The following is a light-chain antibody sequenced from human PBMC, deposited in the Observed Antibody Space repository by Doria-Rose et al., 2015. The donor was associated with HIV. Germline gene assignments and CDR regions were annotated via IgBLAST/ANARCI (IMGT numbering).Light chain of an antibody. CDR3: QQYGSSPHT. Sequence: SLSPGERATPSCRASQSVSSKYVAWYQQKPGQAPRLLIYGASSRAAGISDRFSGSGSGTDFTLTITRLEPEDFAVFFCQQYGSSPHTFGQGTKLQIK. CDR2: GAS. J-gene: IGKJ2*01. V-gene: IGKV3-20*01. CDR1: QSVSSKY.